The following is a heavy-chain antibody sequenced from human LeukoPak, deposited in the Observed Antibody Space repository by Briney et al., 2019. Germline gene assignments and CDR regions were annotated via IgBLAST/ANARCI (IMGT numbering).Heavy chain of an antibody. Sequence: PGGSLRLSCAASGFTFSSCAMHWVRQAPGKGLEWVAVISYDGANQYHADSVRGRFTISRDNSKNTLYLQMNSLRAEDTAVYYCAKFVNYGSYYYYYYIDVWGKGTTVTVSS. J-gene: IGHJ6*03. D-gene: IGHD3-10*01. V-gene: IGHV3-30-3*02. CDR1: GFTFSSCA. CDR3: AKFVNYGSYYYYYYIDV. CDR2: ISYDGANQ.